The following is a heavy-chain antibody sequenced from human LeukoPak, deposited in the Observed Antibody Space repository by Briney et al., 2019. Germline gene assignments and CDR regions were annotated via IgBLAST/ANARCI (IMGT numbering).Heavy chain of an antibody. Sequence: PGRSLRLTCAASGFTFDDYAMHWVRQAPGKGLEWVSGISWNSGSIGYADSVKGRFTISRDNAKNSLYLQMNSLRAEDMALYYCAKGGYLIHWGQGTLVTVSS. CDR3: AKGGYLIH. D-gene: IGHD2-21*01. J-gene: IGHJ4*02. CDR2: ISWNSGSI. V-gene: IGHV3-9*03. CDR1: GFTFDDYA.